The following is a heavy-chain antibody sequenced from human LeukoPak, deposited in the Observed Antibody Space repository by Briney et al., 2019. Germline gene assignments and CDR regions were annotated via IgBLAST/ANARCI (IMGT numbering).Heavy chain of an antibody. J-gene: IGHJ5*02. D-gene: IGHD6-19*01. Sequence: GGSLRLSCAASGFTFSSYWMNWARQAPGKGLGWVANINHNGNVNYYVDSVKGRFTISRDNSKNALYLQMNSLRVEDTAVYYCAKVGNSGWSNWFDPWGQGALVTVSS. CDR2: INHNGNVN. CDR1: GFTFSSYW. V-gene: IGHV3-7*03. CDR3: AKVGNSGWSNWFDP.